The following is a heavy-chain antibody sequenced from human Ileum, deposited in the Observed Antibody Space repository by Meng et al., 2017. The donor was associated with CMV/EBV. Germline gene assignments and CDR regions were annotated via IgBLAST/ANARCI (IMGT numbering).Heavy chain of an antibody. CDR2: ISSSGSIT. Sequence: GESLKISCAASGFTFSNYEMNWVRQAPGKGLEWVSYISSSGSITYYADSVKVRFTISRDNAKNSLYLQMNSLTAEDTAVYYCARYPTHFDYWGQGTLVTVSS. CDR1: GFTFSNYE. CDR3: ARYPTHFDY. J-gene: IGHJ4*02. V-gene: IGHV3-48*03.